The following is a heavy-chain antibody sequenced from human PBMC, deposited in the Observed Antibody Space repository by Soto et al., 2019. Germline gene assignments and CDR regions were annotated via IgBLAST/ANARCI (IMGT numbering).Heavy chain of an antibody. Sequence: QVQLVQSGAEVKKPGSSVKVSCKASGGTFSSYAISWVRQAPGQGLEWMGGIIPIFGTANYAQKFQGRVTITADEATRTAYMELGRLRAEDTAVYYCARGGIAVAASYYDYGMDVWGQGTTVTVSS. CDR1: GGTFSSYA. D-gene: IGHD6-19*01. CDR2: IIPIFGTA. CDR3: ARGGIAVAASYYDYGMDV. J-gene: IGHJ6*02. V-gene: IGHV1-69*12.